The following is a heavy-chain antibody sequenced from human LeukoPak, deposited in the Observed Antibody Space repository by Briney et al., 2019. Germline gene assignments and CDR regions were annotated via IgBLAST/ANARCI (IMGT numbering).Heavy chain of an antibody. CDR2: IWYDGSNK. J-gene: IGHJ4*02. V-gene: IGHV3-33*01. CDR3: ARDRSGSGYHDY. CDR1: GFTFSSYG. D-gene: IGHD3-22*01. Sequence: GGSLRLSCAASGFTFSSYGMHWVRQAPGKGLEWVAVIWYDGSNKYYADSVKGRFTISIDNSKNTLYLQMNSLRAEDTAVSYCARDRSGSGYHDYWGQGTLVTVSS.